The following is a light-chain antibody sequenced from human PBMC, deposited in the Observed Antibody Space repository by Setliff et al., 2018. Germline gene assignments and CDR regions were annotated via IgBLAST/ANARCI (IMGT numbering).Light chain of an antibody. CDR3: HVCDSGSDRRGV. J-gene: IGLJ3*02. V-gene: IGLV3-21*04. CDR1: NSGTKS. Sequence: SSELTQPPSVSVAPGKTSTITCGGNNSGTKSVHWYQQRPGQAPVLVIYYDSDRPSGIPERFSGSNSGNTATLTITRVEAGDEADFYCHVCDSGSDRRGVFGGGTKVTVL. CDR2: YDS.